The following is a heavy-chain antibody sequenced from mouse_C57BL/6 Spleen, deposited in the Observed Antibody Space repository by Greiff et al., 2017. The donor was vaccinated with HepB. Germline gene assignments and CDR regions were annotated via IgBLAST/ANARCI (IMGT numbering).Heavy chain of an antibody. J-gene: IGHJ4*01. V-gene: IGHV1-52*01. Sequence: QVQLQQPGAELVRPGSSVKLSCKASGYTFTSYWMHWVKQRPIQGLEWIGNIDPSDSETHYNQKFKDKATLTVDKSSSTAYMQLSSLTSEDSAVYYCAREMGLYAMDYWGQGTSVTVSS. CDR2: IDPSDSET. CDR3: AREMGLYAMDY. CDR1: GYTFTSYW.